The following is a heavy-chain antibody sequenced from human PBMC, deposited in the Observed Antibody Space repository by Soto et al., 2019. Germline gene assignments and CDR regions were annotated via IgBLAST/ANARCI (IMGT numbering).Heavy chain of an antibody. CDR1: GGSISSSSYY. J-gene: IGHJ4*02. V-gene: IGHV4-39*01. CDR2: ISYSGST. CDR3: ASYYYDSSGYYYVPGVY. Sequence: QLQLQESGPGLVKPSETLSLTCAVSGGSISSSSYYWGWIRQPPGKGLEWIGSISYSGSTYYNPSLKSRATISVDTSKNQSSLKLSSVTAADTAVYYCASYYYDSSGYYYVPGVYWGQGTLVTVSS. D-gene: IGHD3-22*01.